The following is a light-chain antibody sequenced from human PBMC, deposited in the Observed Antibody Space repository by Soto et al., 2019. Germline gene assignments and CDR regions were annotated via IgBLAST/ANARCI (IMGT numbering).Light chain of an antibody. Sequence: QSALTQPASVSGSPGQSITISCTGTSSDIGTYIYVSWYQQHPGKAPKLLIYEVVNRPSGVSNRFSGSKSGNTASLTISGLQAEDEADYYCSSYTSSNSLVFGGGTKLTVL. J-gene: IGLJ2*01. CDR2: EVV. CDR1: SSDIGTYIY. CDR3: SSYTSSNSLV. V-gene: IGLV2-14*01.